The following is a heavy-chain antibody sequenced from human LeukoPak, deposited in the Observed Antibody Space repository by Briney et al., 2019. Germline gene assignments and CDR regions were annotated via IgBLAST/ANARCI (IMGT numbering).Heavy chain of an antibody. D-gene: IGHD1-26*01. CDR1: GFTLFWHV. Sequence: GGSLRLSCSASGFTLFWHVMHWVRQAPGKSLEYVSFIHHNGDITSYADSVRGRFTVSRDNSKNTLFLDLTSLRTDDTAVYYCARDMSGTYSFDYWGQGTLVTVSS. CDR2: IHHNGDIT. V-gene: IGHV3-64D*06. CDR3: ARDMSGTYSFDY. J-gene: IGHJ4*02.